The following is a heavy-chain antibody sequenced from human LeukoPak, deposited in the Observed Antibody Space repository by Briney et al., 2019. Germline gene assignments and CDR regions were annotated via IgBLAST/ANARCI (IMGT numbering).Heavy chain of an antibody. V-gene: IGHV4-34*01. J-gene: IGHJ6*03. D-gene: IGHD1-26*01. CDR2: INHSGST. CDR3: ARRTLVPHAKYYYIDV. CDR1: GGSFSGYY. Sequence: PSETLSLTCAAYGGSFSGYYWSWFRQPPGKGLEWIGEINHSGSTNNNPSLKSRVTTSVDTSKNQFSLRLSSVTAADTAVYYCARRTLVPHAKYYYIDVWGKGTTVTVSS.